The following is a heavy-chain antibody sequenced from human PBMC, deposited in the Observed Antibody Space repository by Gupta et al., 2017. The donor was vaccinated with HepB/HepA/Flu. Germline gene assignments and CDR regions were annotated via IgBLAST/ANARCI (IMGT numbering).Heavy chain of an antibody. D-gene: IGHD3-3*01. Sequence: QVQLQESGPGPVKPSETLSLTCTVSGGSISSYYWSWTRRPAGKGLEWIGRIYTSGSTNYNPSLKSRVTMSVDTSKNQFSLQLSSVTAADTAVYYCARGVTRTIFGVVNPGYFDYWGQGTLVTVSS. CDR2: IYTSGST. V-gene: IGHV4-4*07. CDR3: ARGVTRTIFGVVNPGYFDY. CDR1: GGSISSYY. J-gene: IGHJ4*02.